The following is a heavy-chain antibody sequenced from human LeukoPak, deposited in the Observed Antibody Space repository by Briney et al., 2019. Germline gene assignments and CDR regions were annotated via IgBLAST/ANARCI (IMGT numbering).Heavy chain of an antibody. CDR2: IYYSGST. CDR1: GGSISSYY. CDR3: ARHQGASYDFWSGYYFEPDLYYFDY. D-gene: IGHD3-3*01. V-gene: IGHV4-59*08. J-gene: IGHJ4*02. Sequence: SETLSLTCTVSGGSISSYYWSWIRQPPGKGLEWIGYIYYSGSTNYNPSLKSRVTISVDTSKNQFSPKLSSVTAADTAVYYCARHQGASYDFWSGYYFEPDLYYFDYWGQGTLVTVSS.